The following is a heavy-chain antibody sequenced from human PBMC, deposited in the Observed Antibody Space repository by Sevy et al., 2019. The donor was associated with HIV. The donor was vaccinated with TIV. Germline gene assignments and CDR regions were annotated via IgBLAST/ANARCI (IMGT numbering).Heavy chain of an antibody. CDR2: MYYRGST. J-gene: IGHJ3*02. Sequence: SETLSLTCTVFGGSISSYYWSWIRQPPGKGLEWIGFMYYRGSTNYNPSLKSRSTTSADTSKNQFSLKLTSLTPADTAVYYCARQGGSSEFGFHFVIWAQGTMVTVS. D-gene: IGHD6-13*01. V-gene: IGHV4-59*13. CDR3: ARQGGSSEFGFHFVI. CDR1: GGSISSYY.